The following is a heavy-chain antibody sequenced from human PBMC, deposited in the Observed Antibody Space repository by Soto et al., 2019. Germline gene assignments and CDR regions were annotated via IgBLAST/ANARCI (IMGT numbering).Heavy chain of an antibody. CDR3: ARLYGLDAFDI. J-gene: IGHJ3*02. D-gene: IGHD4-17*01. CDR1: GGSIRSSTYY. V-gene: IGHV4-61*05. Sequence: PSETLSLTCTVSGGSIRSSTYYWGWIRQPPGKGLEWIGYIYYSGSTNYNPSLKSRVTISVDTSKNQFSLKLSSVTAADTAVYYCARLYGLDAFDIWGQGTMVTVSS. CDR2: IYYSGST.